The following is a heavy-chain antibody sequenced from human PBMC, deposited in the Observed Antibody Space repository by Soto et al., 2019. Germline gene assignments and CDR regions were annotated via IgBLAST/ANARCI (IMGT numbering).Heavy chain of an antibody. D-gene: IGHD3-22*01. Sequence: PGGSLRLSCAASGFTFSSYAMHWVRQAPGKGLEWVAVISYDGSNKYYADSVKGRFTISRDNSKNTLYLQMNSLRAEDTAVYYCARNLPLIVVVPGFDYWGQGTLVTVPQ. J-gene: IGHJ4*02. CDR3: ARNLPLIVVVPGFDY. CDR2: ISYDGSNK. V-gene: IGHV3-30-3*01. CDR1: GFTFSSYA.